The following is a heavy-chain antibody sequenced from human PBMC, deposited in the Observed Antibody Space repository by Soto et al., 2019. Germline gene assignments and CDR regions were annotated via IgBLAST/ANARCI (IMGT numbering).Heavy chain of an antibody. J-gene: IGHJ4*02. CDR2: SSNSGTFA. D-gene: IGHD1-1*01. CDR3: ARSGDNYNLLDY. V-gene: IGHV3-11*06. Sequence: GGSLRLSCAASGFTFNEYYMSWIRQAPGKGLEWISYSSNSGTFARYADSVKGRFSISRDNAKNSLYLQINSLRGDDTAIYYCARSGDNYNLLDYWGQGTPVTVSS. CDR1: GFTFNEYY.